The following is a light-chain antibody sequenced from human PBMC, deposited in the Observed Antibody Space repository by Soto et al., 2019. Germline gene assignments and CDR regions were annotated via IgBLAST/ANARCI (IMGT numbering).Light chain of an antibody. CDR1: EWFSSKN. CDR2: SSS. J-gene: IGKJ5*01. Sequence: EIVLTQSPGTLSLSPGDRVSLSCGASEWFSSKNLAWYQHKPGQSPRLLIYSSSIRASGVPDRFRGSGSGTVFTLTITRLEPEDFAVYYCQQYGTWITFGQGTRLETK. V-gene: IGKV3-20*01. CDR3: QQYGTWIT.